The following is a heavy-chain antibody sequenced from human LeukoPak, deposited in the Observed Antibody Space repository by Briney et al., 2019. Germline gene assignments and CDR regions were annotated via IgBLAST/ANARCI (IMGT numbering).Heavy chain of an antibody. CDR1: GFTVSSYS. D-gene: IGHD3-10*01. CDR2: ISSSSSYI. J-gene: IGHJ5*02. CDR3: ARGTGNLRGVPPRFWFDP. Sequence: GGYLRLSCAASGFTVSSYSMNWVRQAPGKGLEWVSSISSSSSYIYYADSVKGRFTISRDNAKNSLYLQMNSLRAEDTAVYYCARGTGNLRGVPPRFWFDPWGQGTLVTVSS. V-gene: IGHV3-21*01.